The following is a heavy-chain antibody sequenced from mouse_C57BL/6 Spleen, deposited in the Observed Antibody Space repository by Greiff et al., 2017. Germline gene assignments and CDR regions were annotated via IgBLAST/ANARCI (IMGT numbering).Heavy chain of an antibody. Sequence: QVQLQQSGAELVRPGASVKLSCKASGYTFTDYYINWVKQRPGQGLEWIARIYPGSGNTYYNEKFKGKATLTAEKSSSTAYMQLSSLTSEDSAVYFCARGGYYYGSSYGYFDVWGTGTTVTVSS. V-gene: IGHV1-76*01. CDR3: ARGGYYYGSSYGYFDV. J-gene: IGHJ1*03. D-gene: IGHD1-1*01. CDR1: GYTFTDYY. CDR2: IYPGSGNT.